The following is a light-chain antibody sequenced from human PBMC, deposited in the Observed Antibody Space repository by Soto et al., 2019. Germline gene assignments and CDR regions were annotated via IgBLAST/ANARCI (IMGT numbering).Light chain of an antibody. CDR3: QQYGSSPVS. CDR2: GAS. V-gene: IGKV3-20*01. CDR1: ESVSSCN. J-gene: IGKJ2*03. Sequence: EIVLTQSPGTLSLSPGEGATLSSRASESVSSCNLAWYQHKPGQAPRLVMYGASSRATGIPDRFSGSGSGTDFTLTISRLEPEDFAIYYCQQYGSSPVSFGQGTKLEI.